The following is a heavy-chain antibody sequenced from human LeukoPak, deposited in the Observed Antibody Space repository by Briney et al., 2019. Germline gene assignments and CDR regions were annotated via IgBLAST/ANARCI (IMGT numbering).Heavy chain of an antibody. D-gene: IGHD3-10*01. Sequence: GGSLRLSCAASGFTFSSYGMHWVRQAPGKGLEWVAVISYDGSNKYYADSVKGRFTISRDNSKNTLYLQMNSLRAEDTAVYYCAKDLSGSGDYDYWGQGILVTVSS. J-gene: IGHJ4*02. CDR1: GFTFSSYG. V-gene: IGHV3-30*18. CDR2: ISYDGSNK. CDR3: AKDLSGSGDYDY.